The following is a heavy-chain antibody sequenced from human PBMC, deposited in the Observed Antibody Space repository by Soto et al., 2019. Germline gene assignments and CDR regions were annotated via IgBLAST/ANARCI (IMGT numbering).Heavy chain of an antibody. Sequence: SETLSLTCTVSGGSISSSSYYWGWIRQPPGKGLEWIGSIYYSGNTYYNPSLKSRVTIFVDTAKNQFSLKLSSVTAADTAVYYCARDLNYGLFDYWGQGTLVTVSS. V-gene: IGHV4-39*02. CDR2: IYYSGNT. CDR3: ARDLNYGLFDY. CDR1: GGSISSSSYY. D-gene: IGHD4-17*01. J-gene: IGHJ4*02.